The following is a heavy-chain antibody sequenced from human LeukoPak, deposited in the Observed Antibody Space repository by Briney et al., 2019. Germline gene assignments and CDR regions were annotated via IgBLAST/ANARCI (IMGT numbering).Heavy chain of an antibody. J-gene: IGHJ2*01. CDR2: ISGSGGST. CDR1: GFAFSSQA. V-gene: IGHV3-23*01. Sequence: GGSLRLSCAASGFAFSSQAMGWVRQAPGKGLEWVSVISGSGGSTFYADSVKGRFTISRDNSKNTLFLQMNSLRAEDTAVYYCAKESPYRSSWWYFDLWGRGTLVTVSS. D-gene: IGHD6-13*01. CDR3: AKESPYRSSWWYFDL.